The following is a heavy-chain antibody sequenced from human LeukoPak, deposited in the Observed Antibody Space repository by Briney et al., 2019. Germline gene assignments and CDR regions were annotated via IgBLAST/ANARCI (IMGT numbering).Heavy chain of an antibody. CDR2: IKSRTDGGTT. J-gene: IGHJ4*02. D-gene: IGHD2-15*01. CDR3: STHPTSGF. V-gene: IGHV3-15*01. CDR1: GFIFSSSA. Sequence: GGSLRLSCAVSGFIFSSSAMSWVRQAPGKGLERVGRIKSRTDGGTTDYAAPVKGRFTISRDDSENTAYLQMNSLKTEDTAVYYCSTHPTSGFWGQGTLVTVSS.